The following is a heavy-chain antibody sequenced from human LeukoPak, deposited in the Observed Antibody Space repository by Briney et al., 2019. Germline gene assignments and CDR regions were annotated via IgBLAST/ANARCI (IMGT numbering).Heavy chain of an antibody. CDR1: GGSLSNYY. CDR3: SRENGAFSPFGY. V-gene: IGHV4-34*01. J-gene: IGHJ4*02. CDR2: ISLTGLT. Sequence: SETLSLTCGVYGGSLSNYYCHWIRQAPGRGQEWIGEISLTGLTHYNPSLESRVTVSLDKSKNQLSLNLTSVTAADTAVYYCSRENGAFSPFGYWGQGTLVTVSS. D-gene: IGHD2-8*01.